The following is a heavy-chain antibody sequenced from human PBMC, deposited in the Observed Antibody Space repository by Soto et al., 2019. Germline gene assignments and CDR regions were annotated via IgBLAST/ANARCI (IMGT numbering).Heavy chain of an antibody. Sequence: NPSKTPSLTCALYGGSLSGYYWSWIRQPPGKGLEWIGEINHSGSTNYNPSLKSRVTISVDTSKNQFSLKLSSVTAADTAVYYCAYGQLLSREGWFDPWGQGTLVTVSS. CDR2: INHSGST. J-gene: IGHJ5*02. V-gene: IGHV4-34*01. CDR1: GGSLSGYY. CDR3: AYGQLLSREGWFDP. D-gene: IGHD6-6*01.